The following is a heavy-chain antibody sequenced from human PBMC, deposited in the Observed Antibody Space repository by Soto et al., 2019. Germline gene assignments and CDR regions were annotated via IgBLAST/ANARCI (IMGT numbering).Heavy chain of an antibody. CDR2: INPSGGST. CDR1: GYTFTSYY. V-gene: IGHV1-46*03. J-gene: IGHJ6*02. D-gene: IGHD3-22*01. Sequence: GASVKVSCKASGYTFTSYYMHWVRQAPGQGLEWMGIINPSGGSTSYAQKFQGRVTMTRDTSTSTVYMELSSLRSEDTAVYYCARDQGYYDSSGYYGYYYYGMDVWGQGTTVTVSS. CDR3: ARDQGYYDSSGYYGYYYYGMDV.